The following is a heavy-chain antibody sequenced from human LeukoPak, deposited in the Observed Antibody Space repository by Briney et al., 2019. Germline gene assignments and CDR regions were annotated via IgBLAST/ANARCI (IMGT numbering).Heavy chain of an antibody. CDR1: AVSITDYY. Sequence: PSETLSLTCTVSAVSITDYYWNWIRQPPGKGLEWIGYIYYSGSTNYNPSLKSRLTISVDTSKNQFSLKLSSVTAADTAVYYCARLSRDGYNFDYWGQGTLVTVSS. D-gene: IGHD5-24*01. V-gene: IGHV4-59*01. CDR2: IYYSGST. CDR3: ARLSRDGYNFDY. J-gene: IGHJ4*02.